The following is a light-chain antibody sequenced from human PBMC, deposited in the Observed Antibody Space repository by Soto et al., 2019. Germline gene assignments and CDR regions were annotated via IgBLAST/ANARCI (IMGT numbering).Light chain of an antibody. CDR3: CSFASGNTWV. CDR2: EGS. Sequence: QSALTQPASLSGSPGQSITISWTGTSSDVGNYNLVSWYRHHPGKAPKVIIYEGSERPSGVSNRFSGSKSGNTASLTISGLQAEDEADYYCCSFASGNTWVFGGGTKVTVL. J-gene: IGLJ3*02. CDR1: SSDVGNYNL. V-gene: IGLV2-23*01.